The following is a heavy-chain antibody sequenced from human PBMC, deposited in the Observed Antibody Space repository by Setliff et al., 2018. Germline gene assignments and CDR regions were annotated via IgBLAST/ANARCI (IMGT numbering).Heavy chain of an antibody. CDR2: ISSSSGLI. CDR3: ARSAVAVPGQFYFDN. CDR1: GFTFSTYA. Sequence: GSLRLSCAASGFTFSTYAMNWLRQAPGKGLEWVSYISSSSGLIYYADSVKGRFTISRDEAKNSLYLQMNSLRTEDTAVYYCARSAVAVPGQFYFDNWGQGTLVTVSS. D-gene: IGHD6-19*01. J-gene: IGHJ4*03. V-gene: IGHV3-48*01.